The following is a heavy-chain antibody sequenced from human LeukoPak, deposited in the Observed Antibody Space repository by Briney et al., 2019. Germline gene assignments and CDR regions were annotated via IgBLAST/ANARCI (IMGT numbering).Heavy chain of an antibody. CDR1: GYTFTIYG. CDR3: ARDFGRYDSSGYYLPHAFDI. CDR2: ISAYNGNT. V-gene: IGHV1-18*01. J-gene: IGHJ3*02. Sequence: ASVTLSFTASGYTFTIYGISWERQAPGQGLEWMGWISAYNGNTNYAQKLQGRVTMTTDTSTSTDYMELRSLRSDDTAVYYCARDFGRYDSSGYYLPHAFDIWGQGTMVTVSS. D-gene: IGHD3-22*01.